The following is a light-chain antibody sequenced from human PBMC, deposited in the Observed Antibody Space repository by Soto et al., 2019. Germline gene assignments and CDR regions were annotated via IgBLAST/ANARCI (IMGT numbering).Light chain of an antibody. CDR2: GAF. J-gene: IGKJ5*01. V-gene: IGKV3-15*01. CDR3: QQYNNWPPIT. Sequence: EIVMTQSPATLSVSPGERATLSCRASQSVKINLAWYQQKPGQAPRLLIYGAFTRATDIPARFSGSGSGTEFTLTISNLQSEDFAVYYCQQYNNWPPITFGQGTRVEIK. CDR1: QSVKIN.